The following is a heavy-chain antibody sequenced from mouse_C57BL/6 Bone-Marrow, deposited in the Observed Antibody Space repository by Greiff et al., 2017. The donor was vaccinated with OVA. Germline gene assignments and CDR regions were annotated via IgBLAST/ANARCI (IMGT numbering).Heavy chain of an antibody. CDR2: ISDGGSYT. CDR1: GFTFSSYA. V-gene: IGHV5-4*01. CDR3: AREGYYYGNTMDY. D-gene: IGHD1-1*01. Sequence: EVKLVESGGGLVKPGGSLKLSCAASGFTFSSYAMPWVRQTPDKRLEWVATISDGGSYTYYPDNVKGRFTSSRDNAKNNLYLQMSHLKSEDTAMFYCAREGYYYGNTMDYWGQGTSVTVSS. J-gene: IGHJ4*01.